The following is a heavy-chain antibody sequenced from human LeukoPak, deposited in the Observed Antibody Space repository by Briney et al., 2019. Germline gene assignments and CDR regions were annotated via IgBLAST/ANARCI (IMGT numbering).Heavy chain of an antibody. V-gene: IGHV4-59*01. D-gene: IGHD6-19*01. CDR2: IYYSGST. CDR3: ARDLADSSGWAGAFDI. Sequence: SETLSLTCTVSGGSISSYYWSWIRQPPGKGLEWIGYIYYSGSTNYNPSLKSRVTISVDTSKNQFSLKLSSVTAADTAVYYCARDLADSSGWAGAFDIWGQGTMVTVSS. J-gene: IGHJ3*02. CDR1: GGSISSYY.